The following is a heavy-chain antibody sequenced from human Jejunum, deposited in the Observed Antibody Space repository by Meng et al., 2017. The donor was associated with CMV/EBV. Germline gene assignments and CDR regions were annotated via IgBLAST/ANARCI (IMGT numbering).Heavy chain of an antibody. CDR3: TRESGYLI. Sequence: RACAGSGFTVSSYAMSGVRQAPGKGPEWVSFIFGGGSSTYYADSVKGRFTISKDDSKNTLYLQMNSLRVEDTAVYYCTRESGYLIWGQGTTVTVSS. CDR1: GFTVSSYA. CDR2: IFGGGSST. J-gene: IGHJ6*02. D-gene: IGHD5-12*01. V-gene: IGHV3-23*03.